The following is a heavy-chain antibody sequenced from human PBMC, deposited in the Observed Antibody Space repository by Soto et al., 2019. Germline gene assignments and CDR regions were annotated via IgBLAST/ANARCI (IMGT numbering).Heavy chain of an antibody. V-gene: IGHV3-15*01. Sequence: GGSLRLSCAASGFTFSNAWMSWVRQAPGKGLEWVGRIKSKTDGRTTDYSAPVKGRFTISRDDSKNTLYLQMNSLKTEDTAVYYCTTDFGLGSNYDYWGQGTLVTVSS. J-gene: IGHJ4*02. CDR1: GFTFSNAW. CDR3: TTDFGLGSNYDY. D-gene: IGHD4-4*01. CDR2: IKSKTDGRTT.